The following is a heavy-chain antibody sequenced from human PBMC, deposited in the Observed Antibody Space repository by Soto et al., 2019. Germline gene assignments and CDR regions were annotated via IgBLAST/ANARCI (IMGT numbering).Heavy chain of an antibody. Sequence: SETLSLTCTVSGGSISSSSYYWGWIRQPPGKGLEWIGSIYYSGSTYYNPSLKSRVTISVDTSKNQFSLKLSSVTAADTAVYYCARLARGVIITTFDYWGQRTLFTVSS. J-gene: IGHJ4*02. D-gene: IGHD3-10*01. CDR1: GGSISSSSYY. CDR3: ARLARGVIITTFDY. CDR2: IYYSGST. V-gene: IGHV4-39*01.